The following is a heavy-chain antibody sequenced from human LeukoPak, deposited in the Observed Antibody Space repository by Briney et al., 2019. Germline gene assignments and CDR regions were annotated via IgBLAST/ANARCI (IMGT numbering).Heavy chain of an antibody. CDR1: GFPFGSYV. J-gene: IGHJ4*02. V-gene: IGHV3-48*02. D-gene: IGHD3-9*01. Sequence: GGSLRLSCEGSGFPFGSYVMTWVRRAPGKGLEWIAYINHNAEMIFYPDFVKGRFTISRDNAKNSLYLQMNALRYEDTAIYYCARDHDWAFDLWGQGTLVTVSS. CDR2: INHNAEMI. CDR3: ARDHDWAFDL.